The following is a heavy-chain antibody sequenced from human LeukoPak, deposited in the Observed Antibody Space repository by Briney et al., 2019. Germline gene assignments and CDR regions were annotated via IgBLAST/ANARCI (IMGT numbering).Heavy chain of an antibody. D-gene: IGHD3-3*01. CDR1: GGTFSSYA. V-gene: IGHV1-69*13. J-gene: IGHJ5*02. CDR2: IIPIFGTA. Sequence: ASVKVSCKASGGTFSSYAISWVRQAPGQGLEWMGGIIPIFGTANYAQKFQGRVTITADEPTSTAYMELSSLRSEDTAVYYCARELQRFLEWQRANWFDPWGQGTLVTVSS. CDR3: ARELQRFLEWQRANWFDP.